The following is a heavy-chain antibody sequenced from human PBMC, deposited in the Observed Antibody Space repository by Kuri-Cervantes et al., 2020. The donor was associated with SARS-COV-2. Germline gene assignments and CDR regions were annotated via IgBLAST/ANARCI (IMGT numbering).Heavy chain of an antibody. J-gene: IGHJ6*02. Sequence: SVKVSCKASGGTFSSYAISWVRQAPGQGLEWMGGIIPIFGTANYAQKFQGRVTITADESTSTAYMELSSLRSEDTAVYYCARDQRGQLWFDYYYYYGMDVWGQGTTVTVSS. D-gene: IGHD5-18*01. CDR2: IIPIFGTA. CDR3: ARDQRGQLWFDYYYYYGMDV. V-gene: IGHV1-69*13. CDR1: GGTFSSYA.